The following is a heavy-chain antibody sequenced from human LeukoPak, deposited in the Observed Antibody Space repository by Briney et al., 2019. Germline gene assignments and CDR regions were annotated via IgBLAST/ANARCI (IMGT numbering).Heavy chain of an antibody. CDR1: GFTFRSYE. Sequence: PGGSLRLSCAASGFTFRSYEMNWVRQAPGKGLEWVSYISSSGSTIYYADSVKGRFTISRDNAKNSLYLQMNSLRAEDTAVYYCARDTYGMDVWGQGTTVTVSS. CDR3: ARDTYGMDV. J-gene: IGHJ6*02. CDR2: ISSSGSTI. V-gene: IGHV3-48*03.